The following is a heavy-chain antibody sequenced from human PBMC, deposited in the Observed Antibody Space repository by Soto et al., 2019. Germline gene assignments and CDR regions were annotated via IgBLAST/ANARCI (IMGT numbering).Heavy chain of an antibody. CDR3: TGITCLRGMDV. J-gene: IGHJ6*02. V-gene: IGHV6-1*01. D-gene: IGHD3-10*01. CDR2: TYYKSKWNN. Sequence: QTLSLTCVISGDSVSSNSAGWNWIRQSPSRGLEWLGRTYYKSKWNNDYALSVKSRITINPDTSKNQFSLHLYSVTPEDTAVYYCTGITCLRGMDVWGQRTPVTVSS. CDR1: GDSVSSNSAG.